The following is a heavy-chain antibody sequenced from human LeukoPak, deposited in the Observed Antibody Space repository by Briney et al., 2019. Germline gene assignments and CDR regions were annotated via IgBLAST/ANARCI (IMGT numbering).Heavy chain of an antibody. CDR2: ISYDGSKK. D-gene: IGHD3-16*02. J-gene: IGHJ4*02. CDR3: ARVSFRGVIPHY. Sequence: PGRSLRLSCAASGFTFSSYAMHWARQAPGKGLEWVAVISYDGSKKYYADSVKGRFTISRDNSKNTLYVQMNSLRTEDTAVYYCARVSFRGVIPHYWGQGTLVTVSS. V-gene: IGHV3-30-3*01. CDR1: GFTFSSYA.